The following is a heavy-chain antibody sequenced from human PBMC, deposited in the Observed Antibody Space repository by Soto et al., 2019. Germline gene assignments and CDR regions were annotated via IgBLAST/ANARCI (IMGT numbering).Heavy chain of an antibody. J-gene: IGHJ6*02. V-gene: IGHV1-69*01. CDR3: ARVVILVPTASTHYYYHMDV. D-gene: IGHD2-2*01. CDR1: GGTFSNYA. CDR2: IIPIVGTG. Sequence: QVQLVQSGAEVRKPGSSVTVSCKASGGTFSNYAISWVRQAPGQGLEWMGGIIPIVGTGSYAQKFQGRVTITADDATTTAYMELSSLRFEDTAVYYCARVVILVPTASTHYYYHMDVWGPGTAVTVSS.